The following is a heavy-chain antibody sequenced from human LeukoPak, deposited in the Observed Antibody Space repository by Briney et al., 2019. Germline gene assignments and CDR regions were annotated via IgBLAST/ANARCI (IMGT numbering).Heavy chain of an antibody. CDR2: INHSGST. CDR1: GGSFSGYY. CDR3: ARRGLEPWLRRYYYYMDI. J-gene: IGHJ6*03. D-gene: IGHD3-10*01. V-gene: IGHV4-34*01. Sequence: LGTLSLTCAVYGGSFSGYYWSWIRQPPGKGLEWIGEINHSGSTNYNPSLKSRVTISVDTSKNQFSLKLSSVTAADTAVYYCARRGLEPWLRRYYYYMDIWGKGTTVTVSS.